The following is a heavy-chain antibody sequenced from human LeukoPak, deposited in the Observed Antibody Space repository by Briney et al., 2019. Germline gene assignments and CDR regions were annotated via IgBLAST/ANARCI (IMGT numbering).Heavy chain of an antibody. Sequence: PGGSLRLSCAVSGFTFSNHGMSWVRQAPEKGLEWVSTISGNGVSTYYADSVKGRFTISRDNSKNMVYLQMDSLRAEDTAAYYCSKLNSYGDYWGQGTLVTISS. CDR2: ISGNGVST. J-gene: IGHJ4*02. CDR1: GFTFSNHG. CDR3: SKLNSYGDY. V-gene: IGHV3-23*01. D-gene: IGHD5-18*01.